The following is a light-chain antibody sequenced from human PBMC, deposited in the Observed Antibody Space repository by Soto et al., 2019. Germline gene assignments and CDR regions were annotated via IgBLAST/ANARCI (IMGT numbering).Light chain of an antibody. Sequence: DIQMTQSPSSLSASVGDRVIITCRASQGINNYLAWYQQKPGKVPKLLIYAASTLQSGVPSRFSRSGAGTDFTLTISSLQPEDVATYYCQKYNSVPFTVGPGTKVHI. CDR2: AAS. J-gene: IGKJ3*01. CDR1: QGINNY. V-gene: IGKV1-27*01. CDR3: QKYNSVPFT.